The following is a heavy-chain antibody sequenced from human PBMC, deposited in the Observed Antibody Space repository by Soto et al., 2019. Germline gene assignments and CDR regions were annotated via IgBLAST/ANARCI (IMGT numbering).Heavy chain of an antibody. J-gene: IGHJ5*02. CDR2: INPSGGNT. Sequence: GASVKVSCKASGYTFTSYYVHWVRQAPGQGLEWMGIINPSGGNTNYAQKFQGRVTMTRDTSTSTVYMELSSRRSEDTAVYYCARAIAVAGTCDPWGQGTLVTVSS. CDR3: ARAIAVAGTCDP. CDR1: GYTFTSYY. V-gene: IGHV1-46*01. D-gene: IGHD6-19*01.